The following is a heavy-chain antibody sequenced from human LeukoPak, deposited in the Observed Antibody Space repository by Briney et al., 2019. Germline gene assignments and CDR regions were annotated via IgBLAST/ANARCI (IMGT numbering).Heavy chain of an antibody. CDR3: ARDMAVAGLFDY. CDR1: GFTFSNCW. Sequence: GGSLRLSCSAFGFTFSNCWMTWVRQAPGKGLEGVANINQDASRIYYVDSVKGRFTISRDNTKNSLYLQMNSLRDEDTAVYYCARDMAVAGLFDYWGQGALVTVSS. J-gene: IGHJ4*02. D-gene: IGHD6-19*01. CDR2: INQDASRI. V-gene: IGHV3-7*01.